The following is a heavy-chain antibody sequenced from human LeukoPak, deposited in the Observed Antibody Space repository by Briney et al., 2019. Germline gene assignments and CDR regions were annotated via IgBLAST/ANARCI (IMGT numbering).Heavy chain of an antibody. Sequence: SVKVSCKASGYTFTGYYMHWVRQAPGQGLEWMGRIIPILGIANYAQKFQGRVTITADKSTSTAYMELSSLRSEDTAVYYCAREEAYCGGDCYLADYWGQGTLVTVSS. CDR2: IIPILGIA. J-gene: IGHJ4*02. CDR3: AREEAYCGGDCYLADY. V-gene: IGHV1-69*04. D-gene: IGHD2-21*02. CDR1: GYTFTGYY.